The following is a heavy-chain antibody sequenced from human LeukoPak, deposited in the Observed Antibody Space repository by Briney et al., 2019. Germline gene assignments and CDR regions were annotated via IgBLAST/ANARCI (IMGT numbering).Heavy chain of an antibody. V-gene: IGHV3-11*01. D-gene: IGHD2-8*01. CDR1: GFIFSDYP. J-gene: IGHJ3*01. Sequence: GGSLRLSCAASGFIFSDYPMSWIRQAPGKGLEWLSYTRVSDNNLYYADSVKGRFTISRDNAQTSLYLQMNSLIAEDTAVYYCARRIMGTTGHAFDFWGQGTMVTVSS. CDR2: TRVSDNNL. CDR3: ARRIMGTTGHAFDF.